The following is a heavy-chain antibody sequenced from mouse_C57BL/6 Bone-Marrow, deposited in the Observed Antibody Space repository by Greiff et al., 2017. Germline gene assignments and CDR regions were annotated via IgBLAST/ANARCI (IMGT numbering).Heavy chain of an antibody. CDR1: GYTFTDYE. D-gene: IGHD1-1*01. Sequence: VQLQQSGAELVRPGASVTLSCKASGYTFTDYEMHWVKQTPVHGLEWIGAIDPETGGTAYNQKFKGKAILTADKSSSTAYMELRSLTSADSAVYYCTVPYYYGSSCYYAMDYWGQGTSVTVSS. CDR3: TVPYYYGSSCYYAMDY. J-gene: IGHJ4*01. CDR2: IDPETGGT. V-gene: IGHV1-15*01.